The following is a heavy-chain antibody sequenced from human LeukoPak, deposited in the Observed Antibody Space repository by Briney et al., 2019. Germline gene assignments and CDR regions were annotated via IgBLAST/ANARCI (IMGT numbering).Heavy chain of an antibody. V-gene: IGHV3-21*01. D-gene: IGHD5-24*01. Sequence: GGSLRLSCAASGFTFSSYSMNWGRQAPGKGLEWVSSISSSSSYVYYAESVKGRFTISRDNAKNPLYLQMNSLRAEDTAVYYCARGPTGRDGYNLRGNWFDPWGQGTLVTVSS. CDR3: ARGPTGRDGYNLRGNWFDP. J-gene: IGHJ5*02. CDR1: GFTFSSYS. CDR2: ISSSSSYV.